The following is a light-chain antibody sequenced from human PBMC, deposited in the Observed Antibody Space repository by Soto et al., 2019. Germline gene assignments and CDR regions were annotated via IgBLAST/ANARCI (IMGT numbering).Light chain of an antibody. CDR3: QQYQNWPPIT. CDR2: GAS. J-gene: IGKJ5*01. CDR1: QSVSSSY. Sequence: EIVLTQSPDTPSLSPGERATLSCRASQSVSSSYLAWYQQKPGQAPRLLIYGASTRATGIPARFSGSGSGTEFTLTISSLQSEDFAVYYCQQYQNWPPITFGQGTRLEIK. V-gene: IGKV3-15*01.